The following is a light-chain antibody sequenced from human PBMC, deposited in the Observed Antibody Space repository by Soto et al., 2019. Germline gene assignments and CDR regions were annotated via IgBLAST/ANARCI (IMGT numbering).Light chain of an antibody. Sequence: ALQMTQSPSSLSASVGDRDTITCRTSQDIRTELGWYQQKPGKAPKLLIYAASTLHSGVPSRFSGSGSGTDFTLTISSLQPEDFATYYCLLDYNYPRTFGQGTKVEIK. CDR3: LLDYNYPRT. V-gene: IGKV1-6*01. CDR2: AAS. J-gene: IGKJ1*01. CDR1: QDIRTE.